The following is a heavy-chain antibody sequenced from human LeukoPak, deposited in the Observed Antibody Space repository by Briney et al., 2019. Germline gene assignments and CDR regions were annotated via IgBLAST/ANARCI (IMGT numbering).Heavy chain of an antibody. CDR3: ASTHGVVWWFDP. V-gene: IGHV1-18*01. CDR2: ISAYNGNT. J-gene: IGHJ5*02. Sequence: ASVKVSCKASGYAFTSYGISWVRQAPGQGLEWMGWISAYNGNTNYAQKLQGRVTMTTDTSTSTAYMELRSLRSDDTAVYYCASTHGVVWWFDPWGQGTLVTVSS. CDR1: GYAFTSYG. D-gene: IGHD3-22*01.